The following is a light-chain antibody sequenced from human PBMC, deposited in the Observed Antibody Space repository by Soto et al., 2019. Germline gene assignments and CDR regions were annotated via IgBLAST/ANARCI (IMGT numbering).Light chain of an antibody. CDR1: QSVSNNY. CDR3: HQRSKWPLT. CDR2: GAS. J-gene: IGKJ4*01. Sequence: EIVLTQSPGTLSLSPGERATLSCRASQSVSNNYLAWYQQKPGQAPRLLIYGASNRATGIPDRFSGSGSGTDFTLTISSLDPEDFAVYYCHQRSKWPLTFGGGTKVDIK. V-gene: IGKV3D-20*02.